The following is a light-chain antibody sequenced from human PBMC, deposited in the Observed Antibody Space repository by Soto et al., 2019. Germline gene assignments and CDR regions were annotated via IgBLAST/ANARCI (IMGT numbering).Light chain of an antibody. Sequence: DIVLTPSPGTLSLSPGERATLSCRASQSVRSSYLAWYQQKPGQAPRLLIYGASSRATGIPDRFSGSGSGTDFTLTISRLEPEDFAVYYCQQYGGAPYTFGQGTRLEIK. J-gene: IGKJ5*01. CDR3: QQYGGAPYT. CDR1: QSVRSSY. CDR2: GAS. V-gene: IGKV3-20*01.